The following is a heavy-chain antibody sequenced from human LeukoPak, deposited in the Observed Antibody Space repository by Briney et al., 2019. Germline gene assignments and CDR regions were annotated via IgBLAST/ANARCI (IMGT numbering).Heavy chain of an antibody. D-gene: IGHD3-22*01. CDR2: IYYSGST. V-gene: IGHV4-59*08. CDR1: GGSISSYY. J-gene: IGHJ1*01. CDR3: ATVSDYYDSSGYPFFQH. Sequence: PSETLSLTCTVSGGSISSYYWSWIRQPPGKGLEWVGYIYYSGSTNYNPSLTSRVTISVDTSKNQFSLKLSSVTAADTAVYYCATVSDYYDSSGYPFFQHWGQGTLVTVSS.